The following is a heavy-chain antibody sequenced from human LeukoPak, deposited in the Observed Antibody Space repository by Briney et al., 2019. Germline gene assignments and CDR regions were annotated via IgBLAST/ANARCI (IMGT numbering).Heavy chain of an antibody. V-gene: IGHV1-3*01. Sequence: GASVKVSCKASGYTFTSYAMHWVRQAPGQRLEWMGWINAGNGNTKYSQKFQGRVTITRDTSASTAYMELSSLRSEDTAVYYCAREALRGVIITRNWFDPWGQGTLVTVSS. CDR3: AREALRGVIITRNWFDP. CDR2: INAGNGNT. D-gene: IGHD3-10*01. J-gene: IGHJ5*02. CDR1: GYTFTSYA.